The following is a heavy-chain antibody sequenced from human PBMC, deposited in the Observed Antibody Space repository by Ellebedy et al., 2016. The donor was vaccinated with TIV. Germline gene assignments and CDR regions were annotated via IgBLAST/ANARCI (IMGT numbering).Heavy chain of an antibody. CDR2: INAKRGAT. Sequence: AASVKVSCKTSGYTFIDYRIHWVRQAPGQGLEWMGWINAKRGATIYVQKFHDRVTMNRDMSISTAFLEVTGLTSDDTAVYYCARNGVSGWSDFDYWGQGTLVTVSS. V-gene: IGHV1-2*02. J-gene: IGHJ4*02. CDR1: GYTFIDYR. D-gene: IGHD6-19*01. CDR3: ARNGVSGWSDFDY.